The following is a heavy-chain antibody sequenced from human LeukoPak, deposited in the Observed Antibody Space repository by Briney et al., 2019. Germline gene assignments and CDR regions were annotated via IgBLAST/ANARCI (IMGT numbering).Heavy chain of an antibody. CDR3: AGGYLHDEEYYFDY. Sequence: SGKVSCKASGFNFNSYAISWVLQAPGQGLEWMGGIIPIFGTANYAQKFQGRVTITTDESTSTAYMELSSLRSEDTAVYYCAGGYLHDEEYYFDYWGQGTLVTVSS. CDR1: GFNFNSYA. J-gene: IGHJ4*02. D-gene: IGHD1-1*01. V-gene: IGHV1-69*05. CDR2: IIPIFGTA.